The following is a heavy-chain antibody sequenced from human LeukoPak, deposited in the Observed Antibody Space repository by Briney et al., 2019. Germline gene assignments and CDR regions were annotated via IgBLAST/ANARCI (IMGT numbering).Heavy chain of an antibody. CDR2: INPNSGAT. V-gene: IGHV1-2*02. Sequence: ASVKVSCKASGYTFTNYYIHWVRQAPGQGLEWMGWINPNSGATNYAQKFQGRVTMTRDTSISTAYMEVSRLRSDDTAVYYCATIDGHYDSSGYWGQGTLVIVSS. CDR1: GYTFTNYY. CDR3: ATIDGHYDSSGY. J-gene: IGHJ4*02. D-gene: IGHD3-22*01.